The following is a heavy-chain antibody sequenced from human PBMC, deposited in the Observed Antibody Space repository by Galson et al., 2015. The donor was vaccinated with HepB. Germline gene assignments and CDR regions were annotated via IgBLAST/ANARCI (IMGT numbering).Heavy chain of an antibody. D-gene: IGHD6-19*01. CDR2: IYSGGST. V-gene: IGHV3-53*01. J-gene: IGHJ4*02. CDR1: GFTVSSNY. CDR3: ARAPVYSSGWYSHYYFDY. Sequence: SLRLSCAASGFTVSSNYMSWVRQAPGKGLEWVSVIYSGGSTYYADSVKGRFTISRDNSKNTLYLQMNSLRAEDTAVYYCARAPVYSSGWYSHYYFDYWGQGTLVTVSS.